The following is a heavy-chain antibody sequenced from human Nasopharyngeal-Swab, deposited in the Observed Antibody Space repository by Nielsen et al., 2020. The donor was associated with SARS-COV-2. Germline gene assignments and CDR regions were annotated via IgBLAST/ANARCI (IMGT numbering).Heavy chain of an antibody. CDR1: GFTFSSYW. CDR2: IKQDGSEK. D-gene: IGHD3-10*01. CDR3: ARDSYGSGSDYYYYGMDV. V-gene: IGHV3-7*01. Sequence: GGSLRLSCAASGFTFSSYWMSWVRQAPGKGLEWVANIKQDGSEKYYVDSVKGRFTISRDNAKNSLYLQMNGLRAEDTAVYYCARDSYGSGSDYYYYGMDVWGQGTTVTVSS. J-gene: IGHJ6*02.